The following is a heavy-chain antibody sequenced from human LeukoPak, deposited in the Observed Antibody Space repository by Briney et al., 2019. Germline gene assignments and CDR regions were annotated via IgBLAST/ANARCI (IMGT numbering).Heavy chain of an antibody. CDR1: GFPFTNYA. V-gene: IGHV3-30-3*01. D-gene: IGHD6-19*01. Sequence: GGSLRLSCAASGFPFTNYAVHWVRQAPGKGLEWVAAISFDGSDKYTDSVKGRFTISRDNSKNTLSLQMNSLRAADTAVFYCARGTDSSGWYGAFDIWGQGTLVTVSP. J-gene: IGHJ3*02. CDR2: ISFDGSDK. CDR3: ARGTDSSGWYGAFDI.